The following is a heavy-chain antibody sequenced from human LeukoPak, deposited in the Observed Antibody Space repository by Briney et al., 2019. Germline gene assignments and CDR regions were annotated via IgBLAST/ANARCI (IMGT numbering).Heavy chain of an antibody. CDR2: IWYDGSNK. CDR3: AREARWLQLGGFDY. Sequence: GGSLRLSCAASGFTFSSYGMHWVRQAPGKGLEWVAVIWYDGSNKYYADSVKGRFTISRDNSKNTLYLQMNSLRAEDTAVYYCAREARWLQLGGFDYWGQGTLVTVSS. CDR1: GFTFSSYG. D-gene: IGHD5-24*01. J-gene: IGHJ4*02. V-gene: IGHV3-33*01.